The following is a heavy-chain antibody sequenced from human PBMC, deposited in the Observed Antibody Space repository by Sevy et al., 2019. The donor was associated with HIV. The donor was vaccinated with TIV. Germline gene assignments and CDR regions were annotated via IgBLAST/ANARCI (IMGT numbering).Heavy chain of an antibody. CDR3: ATRDYGDYGGVAFDI. CDR1: GFTFSSYT. J-gene: IGHJ3*02. Sequence: GGSLRLSCAASGFTFSSYTMSWVRQAPGKGLEWVSAISGSGGSTYYADSVKGRFTISRDNSKNTLYLQMNSLRAEDTAVYYCATRDYGDYGGVAFDIWGQGTMVTVSS. V-gene: IGHV3-23*01. D-gene: IGHD4-17*01. CDR2: ISGSGGST.